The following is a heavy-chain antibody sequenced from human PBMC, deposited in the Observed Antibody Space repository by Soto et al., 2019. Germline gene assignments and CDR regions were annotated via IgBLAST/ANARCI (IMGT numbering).Heavy chain of an antibody. Sequence: QVQLVQSGAEVKKPGSSVKVSCKASGGIFSTYAISWLRQAPGQGLEWMGGIIPLFGTPNYAQRFQGRVNSTADESTSTAYMELSRLRSEDTAVYYCARDRDDYGSGNYYNRIDFWGQGTLVTVSS. V-gene: IGHV1-69*01. J-gene: IGHJ4*02. CDR1: GGIFSTYA. CDR2: IIPLFGTP. D-gene: IGHD3-10*01. CDR3: ARDRDDYGSGNYYNRIDF.